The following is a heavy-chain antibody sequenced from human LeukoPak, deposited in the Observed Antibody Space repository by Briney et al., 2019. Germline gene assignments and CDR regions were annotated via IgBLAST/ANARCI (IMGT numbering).Heavy chain of an antibody. CDR1: GFTFSSYS. CDR3: ARAIAVAGNYYYYGMDV. J-gene: IGHJ6*02. Sequence: GGSLRLSCAASGFTFSSYSMNWVRQAPGKGLEWVSSISSSSSSYIYYADSVKGRFTISRDNAKNSLYLQMNSLRAEDTAVYYCARAIAVAGNYYYYGMDVWGQGTTVTVSS. CDR2: ISSSSSSYI. D-gene: IGHD6-19*01. V-gene: IGHV3-21*01.